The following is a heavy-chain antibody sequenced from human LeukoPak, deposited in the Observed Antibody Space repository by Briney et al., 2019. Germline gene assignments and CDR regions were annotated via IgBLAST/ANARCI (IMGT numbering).Heavy chain of an antibody. CDR3: ARGHRRPYYYDSSGYYYYESAEYFQH. V-gene: IGHV4-59*12. CDR2: IYYSGST. CDR1: GGSISSFY. J-gene: IGHJ1*01. Sequence: SETLSLTCTVSGGSISSFYWSWIRQPPGKGLEWIGYIYYSGSTNYNPSLKSRVTISVDTSKNQFSLKLSSVTAADTAVYYCARGHRRPYYYDSSGYYYYESAEYFQHWGQGTLVTVSS. D-gene: IGHD3-22*01.